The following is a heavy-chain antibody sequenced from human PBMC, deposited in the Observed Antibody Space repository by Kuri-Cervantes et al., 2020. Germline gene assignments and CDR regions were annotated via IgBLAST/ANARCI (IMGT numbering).Heavy chain of an antibody. Sequence: SETLSLTCTVSGGSISSGSYYWSWIRQPAGKGLEWIGRIYTSGSTNYNPSLKSRVTISVDASKNQFSLKLSSVTAADTAVYYCARGEGAAAGTSYWGQGTLVTVSS. D-gene: IGHD6-13*01. CDR2: IYTSGST. V-gene: IGHV4-61*02. CDR3: ARGEGAAAGTSY. CDR1: GGSISSGSYY. J-gene: IGHJ4*02.